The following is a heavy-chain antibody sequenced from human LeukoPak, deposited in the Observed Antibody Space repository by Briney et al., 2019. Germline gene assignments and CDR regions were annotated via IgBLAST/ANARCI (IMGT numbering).Heavy chain of an antibody. CDR3: ARGRPFDP. Sequence: KTSQTLSLTCTVSGGSISSGGYYWSWIRQPPGKGLEWIGYIYYSGSTNYNPSLKSRVTISVDTSKNQFSLKLSSVTAADTAVYYCARGRPFDPWGQGTLVTVSS. V-gene: IGHV4-61*08. CDR1: GGSISSGGYY. J-gene: IGHJ5*02. CDR2: IYYSGST.